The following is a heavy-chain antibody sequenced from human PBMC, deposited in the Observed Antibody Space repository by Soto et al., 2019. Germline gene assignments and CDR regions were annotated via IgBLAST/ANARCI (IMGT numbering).Heavy chain of an antibody. D-gene: IGHD5-18*01. J-gene: IGHJ6*02. CDR2: ILPGDSDT. V-gene: IGHV5-51*01. CDR3: ARQDTFMVNGMDV. CDR1: GYSFTSYW. Sequence: GASLKISCQGPGYSFTSYWIGWVRQMPGKGLEWMGIILPGDSDTRYSPSFQGQVTISADKSISTAYLQWSSLRASDTAMYYCARQDTFMVNGMDVWGQGTTVTVSS.